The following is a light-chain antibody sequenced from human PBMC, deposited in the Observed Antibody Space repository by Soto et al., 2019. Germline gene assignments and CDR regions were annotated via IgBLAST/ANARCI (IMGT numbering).Light chain of an antibody. Sequence: EIVLTQSPVTLSLSPWGRATLSCRASQSFNSIYLAWYQQKPGQAPRLLIYGASSRATGIPDRFSGSGSGTDFTLTISRLEPEDFAVYYCHQYDSWTFGQGTKVDIK. CDR1: QSFNSIY. CDR2: GAS. J-gene: IGKJ1*01. V-gene: IGKV3-20*01. CDR3: HQYDSWT.